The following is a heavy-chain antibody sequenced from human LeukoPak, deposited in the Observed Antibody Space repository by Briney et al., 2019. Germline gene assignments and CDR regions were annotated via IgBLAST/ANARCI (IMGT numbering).Heavy chain of an antibody. D-gene: IGHD6-19*01. CDR2: ISSGSSYI. V-gene: IGHV3-21*01. J-gene: IGHJ4*02. CDR3: ARARTMYSSGWYQVVNFDY. Sequence: GGSLRLSCAASGFTFSNYGMNWVRQAPGKGLEWVSSISSGSSYIYYADSVKGRFTISRDNAKNSLYLQMNSLRAEDTAVYYCARARTMYSSGWYQVVNFDYWGQGTLVTVSS. CDR1: GFTFSNYG.